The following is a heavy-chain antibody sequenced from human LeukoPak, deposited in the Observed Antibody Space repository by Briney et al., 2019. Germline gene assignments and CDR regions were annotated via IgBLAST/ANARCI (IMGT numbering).Heavy chain of an antibody. J-gene: IGHJ4*02. V-gene: IGHV4-59*01. Sequence: PSETLSLTCTVSGGSISSYYWSWIRQPPGKGLEWIGYIYYRGSTNYNPSLKSRVTISVDTSKNQFSLKLSSVTAADTAVYYCARGLVAAYWGQGTLVTVSS. CDR2: IYYRGST. D-gene: IGHD2-15*01. CDR3: ARGLVAAY. CDR1: GGSISSYY.